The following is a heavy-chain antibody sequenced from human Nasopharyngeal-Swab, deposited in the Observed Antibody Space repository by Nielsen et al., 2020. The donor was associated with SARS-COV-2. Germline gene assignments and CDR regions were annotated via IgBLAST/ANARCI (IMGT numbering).Heavy chain of an antibody. CDR3: ARTYSGSYWAGHDAFDI. Sequence: SETLSLTCTVSGYSISSGYYWGWIRQPPGKGLEWIGSIYHSGSTYYNPSPKSRVTISVDTSKNQFSLKLSSVTAADTAVYYCARTYSGSYWAGHDAFDIWGQGTMVTVSS. CDR2: IYHSGST. V-gene: IGHV4-38-2*02. CDR1: GYSISSGYY. D-gene: IGHD1-26*01. J-gene: IGHJ3*02.